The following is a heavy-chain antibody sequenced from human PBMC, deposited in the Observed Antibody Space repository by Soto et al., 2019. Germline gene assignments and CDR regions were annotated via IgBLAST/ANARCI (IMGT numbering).Heavy chain of an antibody. Sequence: PSETLSLTCTVSAGSITTSYWSWIRQRLGKALEWIGYISYRGSTNYNPSLKSRLTISIDTSKSQISLKLTSMTTADTAVYYCASSGIVGREVNTWFDPWGQGTLVTVSS. V-gene: IGHV4-59*01. CDR1: AGSITTSY. D-gene: IGHD3-22*01. CDR2: ISYRGST. CDR3: ASSGIVGREVNTWFDP. J-gene: IGHJ5*02.